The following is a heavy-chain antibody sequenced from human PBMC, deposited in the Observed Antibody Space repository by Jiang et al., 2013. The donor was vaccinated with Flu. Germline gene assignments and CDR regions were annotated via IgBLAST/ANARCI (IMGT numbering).Heavy chain of an antibody. CDR1: GGSISSGGYY. CDR3: ARERNSGSYYDPGYFDY. Sequence: GSGLVKPSQTLSLTCTVSGGSISSGGYYWSWIRQHPGKGLEWIGYIYYSGSTYYNPSLKSRVTISVDTSKNQFSLKLSSVTAADTAVYYCARERNSGSYYDPGYFDYWGQGTLVTVSS. J-gene: IGHJ4*02. V-gene: IGHV4-31*03. CDR2: IYYSGST. D-gene: IGHD1-26*01.